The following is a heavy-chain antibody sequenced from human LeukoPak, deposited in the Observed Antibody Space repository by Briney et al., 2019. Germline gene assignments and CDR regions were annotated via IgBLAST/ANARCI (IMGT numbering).Heavy chain of an antibody. CDR3: ARRNGLGYYDSSGYYPDY. CDR1: GYSFTSYW. J-gene: IGHJ4*02. Sequence: GESLKISCKGSGYSFTSYWIGWVRQMPGEGLEWMGIIYPGDSDTRYSPSFQGQVTISADKSISTAYLQWSSLKASDTAMYYCARRNGLGYYDSSGYYPDYWGQGTLVTVSS. D-gene: IGHD3-22*01. CDR2: IYPGDSDT. V-gene: IGHV5-51*01.